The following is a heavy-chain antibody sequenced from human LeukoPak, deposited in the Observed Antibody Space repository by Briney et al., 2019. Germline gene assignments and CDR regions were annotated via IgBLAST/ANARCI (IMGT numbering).Heavy chain of an antibody. CDR2: INPSGGST. CDR1: GYTFTSYY. D-gene: IGHD6-13*01. J-gene: IGHJ4*02. V-gene: IGHV1-46*01. CDR3: GTAAGIDY. Sequence: ASVTVSCKASGYTFTSYYMHWVRQAPGQGLEWMGIINPSGGSTNYAQKFQGRVTMTRDTSTSTVYMELSSLRSEDTAVYYCGTAAGIDYWGQGTLVTVSS.